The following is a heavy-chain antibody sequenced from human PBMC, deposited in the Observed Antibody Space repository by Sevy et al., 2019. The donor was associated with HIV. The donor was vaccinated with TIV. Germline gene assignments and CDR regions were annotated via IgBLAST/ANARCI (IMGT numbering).Heavy chain of an antibody. CDR3: ARCPGHYSIDY. D-gene: IGHD2-21*01. CDR2: IGTAAGVT. J-gene: IGHJ4*02. CDR1: GFTFNTYS. V-gene: IGHV3-48*02. Sequence: GGSLRLSCAASGFTFNTYSLIWVRQTPGKGLEWLSFIGTAAGVTYYADSVKARFTISRDNAKNSLYLQMNSLRDEDTAVYYCARCPGHYSIDYWGQGPLVTVSS.